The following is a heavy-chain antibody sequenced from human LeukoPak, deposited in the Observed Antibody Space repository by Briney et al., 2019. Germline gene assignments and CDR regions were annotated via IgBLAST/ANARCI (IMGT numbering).Heavy chain of an antibody. CDR3: ARDLDWNYVFDY. CDR2: IYHSGST. CDR1: GYSISSGYY. V-gene: IGHV4-38-2*02. Sequence: SETLSLTCTVSGYSISSGYYWGWIRQPPGKGLEWIGSIYHSGSTYYNPSLKSRVTISVDTSKNQFSLKLSSVTAADTAVYYCARDLDWNYVFDYWGQGTLVTVSS. J-gene: IGHJ4*02. D-gene: IGHD1-7*01.